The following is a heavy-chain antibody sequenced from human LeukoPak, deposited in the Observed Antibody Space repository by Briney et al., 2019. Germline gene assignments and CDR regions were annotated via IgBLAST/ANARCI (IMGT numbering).Heavy chain of an antibody. V-gene: IGHV3-30*03. CDR1: GFTFSSYG. Sequence: GGSLRLSCAASGFTFSSYGMHWVRQAPGKGLEWVAVISYDGSNKYYADSVKGRFTISRDNAKNTLYLQMNSLRAEDTAVYYCARDLYSYGLFDYWGQGTLVTVSS. D-gene: IGHD5-18*01. J-gene: IGHJ4*02. CDR2: ISYDGSNK. CDR3: ARDLYSYGLFDY.